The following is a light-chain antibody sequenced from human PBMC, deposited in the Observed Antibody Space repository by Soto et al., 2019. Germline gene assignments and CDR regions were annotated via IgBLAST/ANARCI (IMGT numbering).Light chain of an antibody. CDR3: MQALQTVYT. V-gene: IGKV2-28*01. CDR2: LGS. J-gene: IGKJ2*01. Sequence: DLVMTQSPLSLPVTPGEPASISCRSSQSLLHSNGYNYLDWYLQKPGQSPKLLIYLGSNRASGVPDRFSGSGSGTDFTLKISRVDAEDVGVYYCMQALQTVYTFGHRTKLEIK. CDR1: QSLLHSNGYNY.